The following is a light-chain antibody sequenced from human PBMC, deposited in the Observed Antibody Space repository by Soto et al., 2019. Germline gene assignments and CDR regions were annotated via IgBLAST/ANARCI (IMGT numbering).Light chain of an antibody. Sequence: EIVMTQSPATLSVSPGERVTLSCRASQSISSNLAWHQQRPGQAPRLLIYGVSTRATGIPDRFSGSGSGTEFTLTISSLQSEDFAVYYCQKYNDWPPSWTFGQGTKV. CDR3: QKYNDWPPSWT. CDR2: GVS. V-gene: IGKV3-15*01. CDR1: QSISSN. J-gene: IGKJ1*01.